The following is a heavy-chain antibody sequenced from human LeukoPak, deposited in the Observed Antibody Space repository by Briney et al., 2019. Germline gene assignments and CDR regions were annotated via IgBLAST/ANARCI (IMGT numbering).Heavy chain of an antibody. CDR1: GGAIKSDY. CDR3: ATTPVVLYYYDSSGYHDAFDI. V-gene: IGHV4-59*08. Sequence: SETLSLTCSVSGGAIKSDYWTRIRQPPGKGLEWIGYIYYSGSTNYNPSLKSRVTISVDTSKNQFSLKLSSVTAADTAVYYCATTPVVLYYYDSSGYHDAFDIWGQGTMVTVSS. D-gene: IGHD3-22*01. J-gene: IGHJ3*02. CDR2: IYYSGST.